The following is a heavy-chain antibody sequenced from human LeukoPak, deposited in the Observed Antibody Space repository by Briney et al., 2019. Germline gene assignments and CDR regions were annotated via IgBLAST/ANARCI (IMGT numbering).Heavy chain of an antibody. V-gene: IGHV3-7*01. CDR1: GFTFSTYG. Sequence: GGSLRLSCVASGFTFSTYGMHWVRQAPGKGLEWVANIKQDGSEKYYVDSVKGRFTISRDNAKISLYLQMNSLRAEDTAIYYCARSAGSSGWYEGYYFDYWGQGTLVTVSS. D-gene: IGHD6-13*01. J-gene: IGHJ4*02. CDR3: ARSAGSSGWYEGYYFDY. CDR2: IKQDGSEK.